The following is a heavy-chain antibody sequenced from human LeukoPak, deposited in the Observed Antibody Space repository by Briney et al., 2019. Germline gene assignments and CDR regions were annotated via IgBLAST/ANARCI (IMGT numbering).Heavy chain of an antibody. J-gene: IGHJ6*02. CDR3: TRQGAVAGNYYYYGMDV. Sequence: GGSLRLSCAASGFTFSGSAMHWVRQASGKGLEWVGRIRSKANSYATAYAASVKGGFTISRDDSKNTAYLQMSSLKTEDTAVYYCTRQGAVAGNYYYYGMDVWGQGTTVTVSS. CDR1: GFTFSGSA. V-gene: IGHV3-73*01. CDR2: IRSKANSYAT. D-gene: IGHD6-19*01.